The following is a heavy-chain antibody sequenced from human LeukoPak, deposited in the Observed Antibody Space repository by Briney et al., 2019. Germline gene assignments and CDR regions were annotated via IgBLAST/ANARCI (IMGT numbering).Heavy chain of an antibody. CDR2: ISSSGSTI. CDR1: GFTFSSYE. Sequence: GGSPRLSCAASGFTFSSYEMTWVRQAPGKGLEWVSYISSSGSTIYYADSVKGRFTISRDNAKNSLYLQMNSLRAEDTAVYYCARQRGDMTGYYMPRGFDYWGQGTLVTVSS. J-gene: IGHJ4*02. CDR3: ARQRGDMTGYYMPRGFDY. V-gene: IGHV3-48*03. D-gene: IGHD3-9*01.